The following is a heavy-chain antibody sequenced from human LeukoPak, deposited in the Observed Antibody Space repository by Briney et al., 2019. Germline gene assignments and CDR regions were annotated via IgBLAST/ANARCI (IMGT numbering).Heavy chain of an antibody. CDR3: ARVGAPLGYYYYGMDV. J-gene: IGHJ6*02. Sequence: GRSLRLSCAASGFTFSSYAMHWVRQAPGKGLEWVAVISYDGSNKYYADSVKGRFTISRDNSKNTLYLQMNSLRAEDTAVYYCARVGAPLGYYYYGMDVWGQGTTVTVSS. CDR1: GFTFSSYA. V-gene: IGHV3-30-3*01. D-gene: IGHD1-26*01. CDR2: ISYDGSNK.